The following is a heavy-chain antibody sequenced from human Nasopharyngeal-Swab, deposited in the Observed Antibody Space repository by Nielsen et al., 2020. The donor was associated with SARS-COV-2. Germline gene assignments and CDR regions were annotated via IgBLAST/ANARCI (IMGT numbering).Heavy chain of an antibody. J-gene: IGHJ6*03. CDR3: ARVNNGGGIVPASYSFFMDV. V-gene: IGHV4-34*01. D-gene: IGHD2-2*01. CDR2: ITRSGNT. Sequence: SETLSLTCSLNGVSFSGYHWGWIRQSQGKRLEWIGDITRSGNTNYKPALMSRVIMSVATSKDEFSLKLTSVTAADRAIYFCARVNNGGGIVPASYSFFMDVWGKGTSVAVSS. CDR1: GVSFSGYH.